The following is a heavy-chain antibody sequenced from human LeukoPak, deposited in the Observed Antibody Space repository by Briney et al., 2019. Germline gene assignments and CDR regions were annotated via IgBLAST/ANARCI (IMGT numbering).Heavy chain of an antibody. CDR1: GGSISSYY. J-gene: IGHJ5*02. Sequence: SETLSLTCTVSGGSISSYYWSWIRQPPGKGLEWIGYIYYSGSTNYNPSLKSRVTISVDTSKNQFSLKLSSVTAADTAVYYCARDRRWLREANWFDPWGQGTLVTVSS. V-gene: IGHV4-59*01. CDR2: IYYSGST. CDR3: ARDRRWLREANWFDP. D-gene: IGHD5-24*01.